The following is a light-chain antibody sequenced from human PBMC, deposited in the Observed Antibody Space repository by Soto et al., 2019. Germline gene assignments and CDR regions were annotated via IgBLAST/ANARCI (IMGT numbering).Light chain of an antibody. Sequence: QSALTQPASVSGSPGQSITNSCTGTSSDVGSYNLVSWYQQHPGKAPKLMIYEGSKRPSGVSNRFSGSKSGNTASLTISGLQAEDEADYYCCSYAGSSTWVFGGGTKVTVL. CDR1: SSDVGSYNL. CDR3: CSYAGSSTWV. J-gene: IGLJ2*01. V-gene: IGLV2-23*01. CDR2: EGS.